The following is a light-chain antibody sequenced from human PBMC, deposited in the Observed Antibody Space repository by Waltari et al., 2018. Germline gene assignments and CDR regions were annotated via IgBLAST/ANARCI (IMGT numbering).Light chain of an antibody. CDR3: CSYAGSYTWV. CDR2: DVS. J-gene: IGLJ3*02. V-gene: IGLV2-11*01. Sequence: QSALTRPRSVSGSPGQSVTISCTGTSSDVGGYNYVSWYQQHPGKAPKLMIYDVSKRPAGVPDRFSGSKSGNTASLPISGLQAEDEADYYCCSYAGSYTWVFGGGTKLTVL. CDR1: SSDVGGYNY.